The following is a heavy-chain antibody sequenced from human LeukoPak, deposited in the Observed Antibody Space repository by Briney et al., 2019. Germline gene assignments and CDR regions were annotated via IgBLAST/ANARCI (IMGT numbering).Heavy chain of an antibody. J-gene: IGHJ4*02. Sequence: GGSLRLSCAASGFAFSRFSMTWVRQAPGKGLEWEAKIKEDGSEKDYVDSVKGRFTISRDSAKNSVSMRMNSLRADDTAVYYCARVLATSGWAFDNWGQGTLVTVSS. CDR2: IKEDGSEK. V-gene: IGHV3-7*04. D-gene: IGHD6-19*01. CDR1: GFAFSRFS. CDR3: ARVLATSGWAFDN.